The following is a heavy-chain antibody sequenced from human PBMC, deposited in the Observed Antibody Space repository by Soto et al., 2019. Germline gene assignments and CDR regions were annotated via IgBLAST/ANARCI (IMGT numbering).Heavy chain of an antibody. J-gene: IGHJ4*02. D-gene: IGHD1-7*01. CDR2: IAYDGSNQ. CDR1: GFTFSDFE. Sequence: QVQLVESGGGVVQPGSSLRLSCSASGFTFSDFEMYWVRQAPGKGLDWVSFIAYDGSNQYNAGSGKGRFTVSRDNSQNPPFLPISSLRPEGPAVSFCARGTGTAPRFDYWGQGTLVTVSS. CDR3: ARGTGTAPRFDY. V-gene: IGHV3-30-3*01.